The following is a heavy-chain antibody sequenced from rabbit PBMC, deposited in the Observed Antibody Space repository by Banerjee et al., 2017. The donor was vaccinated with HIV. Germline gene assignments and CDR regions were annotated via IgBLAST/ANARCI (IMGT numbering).Heavy chain of an antibody. CDR2: INTSSGNT. Sequence: QEQLEESGGDLVKPEGSPTLTCTASGFSFSNKYVMCWVRQAPGKGLEWIACINTSSGNTVYATWAKGRFTISRTSSTTVALQMTSLTAADTATYFCARRVYDNSGAYYGLWGPGTLVTV. D-gene: IGHD1-1*01. CDR1: GFSFSNKYV. J-gene: IGHJ4*01. CDR3: ARRVYDNSGAYYGL. V-gene: IGHV1S45*01.